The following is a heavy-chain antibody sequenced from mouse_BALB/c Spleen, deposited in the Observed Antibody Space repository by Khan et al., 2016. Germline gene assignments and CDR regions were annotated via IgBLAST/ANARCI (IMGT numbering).Heavy chain of an antibody. CDR3: ASYYGSSCARDY. Sequence: QVQLQQSGAELAKPGASVKMSCKASGYTFTSYWMHWVNQRPGQGLEWIGYINPSTGYTEYNQKFKDTATLTVDKSSSTAYMQLSSLTSEDSAVSYYASYYGSSCARDYWGQGTSVTVAS. D-gene: IGHD1-1*01. J-gene: IGHJ4*01. CDR2: INPSTGYT. V-gene: IGHV1-7*01. CDR1: GYTFTSYW.